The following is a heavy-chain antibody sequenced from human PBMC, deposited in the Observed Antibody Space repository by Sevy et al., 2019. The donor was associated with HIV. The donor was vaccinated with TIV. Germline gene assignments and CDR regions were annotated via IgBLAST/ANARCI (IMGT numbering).Heavy chain of an antibody. CDR1: GFTFSSYS. J-gene: IGHJ3*02. CDR3: ARGPYYYDSSGYYSYDAFDI. V-gene: IGHV3-21*01. CDR2: ISSSSSYI. Sequence: GGSLRLSCAASGFTFSSYSMNWVRQAPGKGLEWVSSISSSSSYIYYADSVKGRFTISRDNAKNSLYLQMNSLRAGDTAVYYCARGPYYYDSSGYYSYDAFDIWGQGTMVTVSS. D-gene: IGHD3-22*01.